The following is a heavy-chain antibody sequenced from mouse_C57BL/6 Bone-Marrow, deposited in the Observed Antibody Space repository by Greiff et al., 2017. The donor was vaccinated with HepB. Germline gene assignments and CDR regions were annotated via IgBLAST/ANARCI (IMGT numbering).Heavy chain of an antibody. D-gene: IGHD2-4*01. CDR1: GFTFSDYY. V-gene: IGHV5-12*01. Sequence: EVQRVESGGGLVQPGGSLKLSCAASGFTFSDYYMYWVRQTPEKRLEWVAYISNGGGSTYYPDTVKGRFTISRDNAKNTLYLQMSRLKSEDTAMYYCARPIYYDYERFAYWGQGTLVTVSA. J-gene: IGHJ3*01. CDR3: ARPIYYDYERFAY. CDR2: ISNGGGST.